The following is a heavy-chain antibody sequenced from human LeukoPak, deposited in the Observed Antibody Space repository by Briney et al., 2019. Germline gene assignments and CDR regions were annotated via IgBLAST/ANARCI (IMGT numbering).Heavy chain of an antibody. V-gene: IGHV4-4*07. D-gene: IGHD1-7*01. CDR1: GDSITYFY. Sequence: SETLSLTCSVSGDSITYFYWSWIRQAAGKGLEWIGRISSSGSTDYNASLKSRVTMSVDTSKNQLSLKVISVTAADTAVYYCARDQGGNYFNWGQGTLVTVSS. CDR2: ISSSGST. CDR3: ARDQGGNYFN. J-gene: IGHJ4*02.